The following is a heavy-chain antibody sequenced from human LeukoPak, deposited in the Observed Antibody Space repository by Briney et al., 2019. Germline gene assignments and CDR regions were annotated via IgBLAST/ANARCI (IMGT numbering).Heavy chain of an antibody. D-gene: IGHD5-18*01. CDR1: RLTFGDHV. CDR2: IKSKAYRGTT. V-gene: IGHV3-49*04. CDR3: ARGTRQLWLYYGMDV. J-gene: IGHJ6*02. Sequence: SLRDSCIDSRLTFGDHVMSWVRPAPGKGVEWVGFIKSKAYRGTTEYAASENGIIIISRDHYNGIAYLKKNSVKAEDAAFYYCARGTRQLWLYYGMDVWGRGTTVSVSS.